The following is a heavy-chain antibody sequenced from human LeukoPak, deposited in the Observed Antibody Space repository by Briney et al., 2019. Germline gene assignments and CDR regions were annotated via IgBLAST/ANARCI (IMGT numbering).Heavy chain of an antibody. V-gene: IGHV3-33*01. D-gene: IGHD1-7*01. CDR2: IWYDGSNK. CDR3: ARSNWNYPYYYYGMDV. Sequence: PGGALRLSCAATGFTFSSYVIHWVRQAPGKGREGVAGIWYDGSNKYYADSVKGRFTISRDNSKNTLYLQMNSLRAEDTAVYYCARSNWNYPYYYYGMDVWGQGTTVTVSS. J-gene: IGHJ6*02. CDR1: GFTFSSYV.